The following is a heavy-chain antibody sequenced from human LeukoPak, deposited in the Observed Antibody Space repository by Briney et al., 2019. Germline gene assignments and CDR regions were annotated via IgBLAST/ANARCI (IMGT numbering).Heavy chain of an antibody. Sequence: SETLSLTCTVPGASISSYYWSWIRQPPGKGLEWIGYIHYSGSTSYNPSLKSRVTMSVDTSKNQFSLGLSAVTAADTAVYYYERLFRSRVDAFDIWGQGTMVTVSS. V-gene: IGHV4-59*08. CDR3: ERLFRSRVDAFDI. J-gene: IGHJ3*02. D-gene: IGHD1-14*01. CDR1: GASISSYY. CDR2: IHYSGST.